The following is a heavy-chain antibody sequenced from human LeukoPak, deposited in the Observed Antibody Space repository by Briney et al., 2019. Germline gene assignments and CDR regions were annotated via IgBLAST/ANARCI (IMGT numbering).Heavy chain of an antibody. D-gene: IGHD3-3*01. CDR1: GYTFTSYG. V-gene: IGHV1-18*01. J-gene: IGHJ6*03. Sequence: GASVKVSCKASGYTFTSYGISWVRQAPGQGLEWMGWISAYNGNTNYAQKLQGRVTMTTDTSTSTAYMELRSLRSDDTAVYYCARDITIFGVVTYYYYMDVWGKGTTVTVSS. CDR2: ISAYNGNT. CDR3: ARDITIFGVVTYYYYMDV.